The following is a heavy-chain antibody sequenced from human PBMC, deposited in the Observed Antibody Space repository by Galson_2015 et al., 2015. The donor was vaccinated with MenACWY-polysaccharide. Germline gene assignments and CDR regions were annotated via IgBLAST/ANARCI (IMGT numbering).Heavy chain of an antibody. CDR3: AKYCSSTSCYTVSGNYYGMDV. V-gene: IGHV3-23*01. CDR2: ISGSGGST. J-gene: IGHJ6*02. D-gene: IGHD2-2*02. Sequence: SLRLSCAASGSTFSSYAMSWVRQAPGKGLEWVSAISGSGGSTYYADSVKGRFTISRDNSKNTLYLQMSSLRAEDTAVYYCAKYCSSTSCYTVSGNYYGMDVWGQGTTVTVSS. CDR1: GSTFSSYA.